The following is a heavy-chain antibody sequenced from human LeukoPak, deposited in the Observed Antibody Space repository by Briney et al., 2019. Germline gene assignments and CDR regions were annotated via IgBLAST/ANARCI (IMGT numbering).Heavy chain of an antibody. CDR3: ARDGVPAAVSCPGRFDP. J-gene: IGHJ5*02. CDR2: ISAYNGKT. V-gene: IGHV1-18*01. Sequence: ASVKVSCKASGYTFSSYGISWVRQAPGQGLEWMGWISAYNGKTNYAQKHQGRLTVTTDTSTSTAYMELRSLRSDDTAVYYCARDGVPAAVSCPGRFDPWGQGTLVTVSS. D-gene: IGHD2-2*01. CDR1: GYTFSSYG.